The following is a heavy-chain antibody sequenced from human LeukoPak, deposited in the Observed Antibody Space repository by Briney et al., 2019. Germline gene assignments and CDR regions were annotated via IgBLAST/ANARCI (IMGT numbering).Heavy chain of an antibody. CDR2: ISSSGSTI. J-gene: IGHJ3*02. CDR1: GFTFSDYY. CDR3: AREGWQWLVHAFDI. D-gene: IGHD6-19*01. V-gene: IGHV3-11*04. Sequence: GGSLRLSCAASGFTFSDYYMSWIRQAPGKGLEWVSYISSSGSTIYYADSVKGRFTISRDNAKNSLYLQMNSLRAEDTAVYYCAREGWQWLVHAFDIWGQGTMVTVSS.